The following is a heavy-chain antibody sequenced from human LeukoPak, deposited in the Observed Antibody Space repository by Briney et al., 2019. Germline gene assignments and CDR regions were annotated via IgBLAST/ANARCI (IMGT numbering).Heavy chain of an antibody. CDR3: AKENWVYNWKYDSSGSGINY. D-gene: IGHD3-22*01. J-gene: IGHJ4*02. Sequence: GGSLRLSCAASGFTYSNYAMNWVRQAPGKGLEWVSSISGSGGNTHYADSVKGRFTISRDNSKTTLYLQMNSLRAEDTAVYYCAKENWVYNWKYDSSGSGINYWGQGTRVTVSS. CDR1: GFTYSNYA. CDR2: ISGSGGNT. V-gene: IGHV3-23*01.